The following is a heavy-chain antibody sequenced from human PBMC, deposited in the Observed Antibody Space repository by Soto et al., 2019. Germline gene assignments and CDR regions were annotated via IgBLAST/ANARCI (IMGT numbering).Heavy chain of an antibody. CDR2: ISSSGTST. V-gene: IGHV3-23*01. J-gene: IGHJ4*02. Sequence: EVQLLESGGGLVQPGGSLRLSCAASGFAFSTYAMSWVRQAPGKGLEWVSAISSSGTSTYYKDSEKGRFTVSRDNSKRTLYLKMNRPGADDTAVYYCAREWRIAMVRGGGVDYWGQGTLVTVSS. CDR3: AREWRIAMVRGGGVDY. D-gene: IGHD3-10*01. CDR1: GFAFSTYA.